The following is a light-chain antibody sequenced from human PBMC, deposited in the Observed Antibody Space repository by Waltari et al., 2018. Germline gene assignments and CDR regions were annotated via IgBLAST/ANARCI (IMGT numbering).Light chain of an antibody. CDR3: LQHNTYPFT. J-gene: IGKJ3*01. CDR1: QDISNY. V-gene: IGKV1-17*03. Sequence: DIQMTQSPSAMSASVGDRVTITCRASQDISNYLAWFQQKPGKVPKRLIYGASSLQSGVPSRFSGSGSGTEFTLTISSLQPEDFATYYCLQHNTYPFTFGPGTKVDIK. CDR2: GAS.